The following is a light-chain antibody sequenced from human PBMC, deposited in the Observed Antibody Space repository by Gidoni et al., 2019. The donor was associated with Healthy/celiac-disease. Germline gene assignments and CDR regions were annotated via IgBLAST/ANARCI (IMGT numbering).Light chain of an antibody. CDR1: SSNIGSNT. CDR3: AAWDDSLNGPV. CDR2: SNN. V-gene: IGLV1-44*01. Sequence: QSVLTQPPSASGTPGQRVTISCCGSSSNIGSNTVHWDQQLPGTAPKLLIYSNNQRPSGVPALFSGSKSCTSASLASSGLQSEDEADFYCAAWDDSLNGPVFGGGTKLTVL. J-gene: IGLJ3*02.